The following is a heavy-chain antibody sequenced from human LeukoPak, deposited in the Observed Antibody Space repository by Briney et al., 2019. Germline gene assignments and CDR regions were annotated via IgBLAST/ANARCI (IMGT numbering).Heavy chain of an antibody. D-gene: IGHD6-6*01. CDR2: INHSGST. CDR3: ARHRAYSSSSPFDY. V-gene: IGHV4-34*01. CDR1: GGSFSGYY. J-gene: IGHJ4*02. Sequence: SETLSLTCAVYGGSFSGYYWSWIRQPPGKGLEWVGEINHSGSTNYNPSLKSRVTMFVDMSKNQFSLRLSSVTAADTAVYYCARHRAYSSSSPFDYWGQGTLVTVPS.